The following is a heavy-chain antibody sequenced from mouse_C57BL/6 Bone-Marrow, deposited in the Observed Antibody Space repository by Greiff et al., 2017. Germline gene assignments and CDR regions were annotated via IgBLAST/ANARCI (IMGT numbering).Heavy chain of an antibody. J-gene: IGHJ4*01. Sequence: VQLQPSWAELVRPGASVKLSCTASGFNIKDYYMHWVKQRPEQGLAWIGWIDPENGDTAYASKFQGQATITADTSSNTAYLQLSSLTSEDAAVYYYTPLLRSVLYAGDYWGKGTSVTVSS. CDR3: TPLLRSVLYAGDY. CDR1: GFNIKDYY. CDR2: IDPENGDT. V-gene: IGHV14-4*01. D-gene: IGHD1-1*01.